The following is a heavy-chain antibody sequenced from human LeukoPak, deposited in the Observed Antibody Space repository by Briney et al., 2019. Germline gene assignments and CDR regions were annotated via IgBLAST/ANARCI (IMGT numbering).Heavy chain of an antibody. CDR1: GYFISSGYY. CDR3: ARVTLNYGDYFDS. Sequence: SETLSLTCNVSGYFISSGYYWGWIRQPPGKGLEWIGTTYHSGNTYYNPSLKSRVNISVDTSRNQFSLKLSSVTAADTAVYYCARVTLNYGDYFDSWGQGTLVTVSS. V-gene: IGHV4-38-2*02. J-gene: IGHJ4*02. CDR2: TYHSGNT. D-gene: IGHD4-17*01.